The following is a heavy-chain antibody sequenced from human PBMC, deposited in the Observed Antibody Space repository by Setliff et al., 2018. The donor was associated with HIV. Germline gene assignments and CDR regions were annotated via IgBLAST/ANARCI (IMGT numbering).Heavy chain of an antibody. V-gene: IGHV1-46*01. D-gene: IGHD3-9*01. CDR1: GHTFTAYY. J-gene: IGHJ4*02. Sequence: ASVKVSCKASGHTFTAYYMHWVRQAPGQGLEWMGMINPSGDSRYYAQRFRGRVTMTRDTSTNTVYMELSRLRSDDTAVYYCAREGSLTGYYTVDYWGQGMMVTVSS. CDR3: AREGSLTGYYTVDY. CDR2: INPSGDSR.